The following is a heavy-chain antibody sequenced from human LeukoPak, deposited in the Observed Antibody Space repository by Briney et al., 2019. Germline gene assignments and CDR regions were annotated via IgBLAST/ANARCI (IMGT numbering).Heavy chain of an antibody. CDR2: IWYDGSNK. J-gene: IGHJ3*02. D-gene: IGHD3-22*01. CDR3: ARDLYYYDSSGYI. Sequence: GGSLRLSCAASGFTFSSYGMHWVRQAPGKGLEWVAVIWYDGSNKYYADSVKGRFTISRDNSKNTLYLQMNSLRAEDTAVYYCARDLYYYDSSGYIWGQGTMVTVSS. V-gene: IGHV3-33*01. CDR1: GFTFSSYG.